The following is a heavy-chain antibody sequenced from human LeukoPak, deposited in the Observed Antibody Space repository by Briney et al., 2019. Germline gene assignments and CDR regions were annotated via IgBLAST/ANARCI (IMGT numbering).Heavy chain of an antibody. Sequence: GRSLRLSCAASGFTFSSYGMHWVRQAPGKGLEWVSAISGSGGSTYYADSVKGRFTISRDNSKNTLYLQMNSLRAEDTAVYYCAKRGDSGSYHYYYYGMDVWGQGTTVTVSS. CDR1: GFTFSSYG. J-gene: IGHJ6*02. V-gene: IGHV3-23*01. CDR3: AKRGDSGSYHYYYYGMDV. D-gene: IGHD1-26*01. CDR2: ISGSGGST.